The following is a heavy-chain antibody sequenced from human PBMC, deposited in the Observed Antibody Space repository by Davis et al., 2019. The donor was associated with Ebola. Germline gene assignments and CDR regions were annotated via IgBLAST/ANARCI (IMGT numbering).Heavy chain of an antibody. Sequence: PGGSLRLSCAASGFTFSSYGMHWVRQAPGKELEWVAVMSYDGSNKYYADSVKGRFTISRDNSKNSLYLQMSSLTAEDATVYYCARSRPDRSGYYPFDYWGQGTLVTVSS. D-gene: IGHD3-22*01. CDR2: MSYDGSNK. CDR1: GFTFSSYG. CDR3: ARSRPDRSGYYPFDY. V-gene: IGHV3-30*03. J-gene: IGHJ4*02.